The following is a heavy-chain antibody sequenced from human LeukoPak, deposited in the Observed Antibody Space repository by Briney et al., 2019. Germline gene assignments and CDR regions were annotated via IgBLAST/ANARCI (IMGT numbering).Heavy chain of an antibody. CDR2: INPSGGST. D-gene: IGHD1-7*01. V-gene: IGHV1-46*03. CDR3: ARDRITGTSIMDV. CDR1: GYTFTSYY. Sequence: GASVKVSCKASGYTFTSYYMHWVRQAPGQGLERMGIINPSGGSTSYAQKFQGRVTMTRDTSTSTVYMELSSLRSEDTAVYYCARDRITGTSIMDVWGKGTTVTVSS. J-gene: IGHJ6*03.